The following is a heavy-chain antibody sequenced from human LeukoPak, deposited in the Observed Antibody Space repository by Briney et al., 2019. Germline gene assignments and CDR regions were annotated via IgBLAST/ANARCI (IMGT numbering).Heavy chain of an antibody. Sequence: PGGSLRLSCAASGFTFSSYAMSWVRQPPGKGLEWVSGISGSGDNTYYADSVKGRFTISRDNSKKTLYLHLNSLRAEDTAVYYCARDWYEIRWIQLWLISDLDYWGQGTLVTVSS. CDR3: ARDWYEIRWIQLWLISDLDY. CDR2: ISGSGDNT. J-gene: IGHJ4*02. D-gene: IGHD5-18*01. V-gene: IGHV3-23*01. CDR1: GFTFSSYA.